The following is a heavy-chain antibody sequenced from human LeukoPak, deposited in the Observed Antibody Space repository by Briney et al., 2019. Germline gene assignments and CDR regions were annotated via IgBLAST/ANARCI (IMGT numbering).Heavy chain of an antibody. Sequence: GGSLRLSCAASGFTFSSYWMSWVRQAPGKGLEWVANIKQDGSEKYYVDSVKGRFTISRDNAKKSLYLQMNSLRAEDTAEYYCARDAVGYCSGGSCYSHYYYGMDVWGQGTTVTVSS. D-gene: IGHD2-15*01. CDR3: ARDAVGYCSGGSCYSHYYYGMDV. CDR1: GFTFSSYW. CDR2: IKQDGSEK. V-gene: IGHV3-7*01. J-gene: IGHJ6*02.